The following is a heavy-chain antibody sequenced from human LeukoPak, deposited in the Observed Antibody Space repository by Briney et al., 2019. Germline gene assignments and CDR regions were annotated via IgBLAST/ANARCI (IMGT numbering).Heavy chain of an antibody. Sequence: SETLSLTCTVSGGSISSYYWSWIRQPPGKGLEWIAYISDIGSINYNPSLKSRFTISLDTSKNQFSLKLSSVTAADTAVYYCAGHHPRNTVDFWGQGTLVTVSS. CDR3: AGHHPRNTVDF. J-gene: IGHJ4*02. CDR2: ISDIGSI. CDR1: GGSISSYY. V-gene: IGHV4-59*08. D-gene: IGHD2/OR15-2a*01.